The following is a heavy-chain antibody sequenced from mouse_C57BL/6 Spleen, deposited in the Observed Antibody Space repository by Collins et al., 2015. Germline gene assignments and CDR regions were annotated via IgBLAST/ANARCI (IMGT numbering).Heavy chain of an antibody. J-gene: IGHJ1*01. D-gene: IGHD2-1*01. V-gene: IGHV5-17*02. CDR2: ISSGSSTI. CDR1: GFTLSSFG. Sequence: DVQLVESGGGLVQPGGSRKLSCAASGFTLSSFGMHWVRQAPEKGLEWVAYISSGSSTIYYADTVKGRFTISRDNAKNNLYLQMSSLKSEDTAMYYCARDGNYWYFDVWGAGTTVTVSS. CDR3: ARDGNYWYFDV.